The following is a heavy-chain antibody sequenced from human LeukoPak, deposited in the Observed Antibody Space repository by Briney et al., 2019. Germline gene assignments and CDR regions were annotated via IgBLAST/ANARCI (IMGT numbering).Heavy chain of an antibody. J-gene: IGHJ4*02. CDR1: GFTFSSYE. D-gene: IGHD6-13*01. Sequence: GGSLRLSCAASGFTFSSYEMNWVRQAPGKGLEWVSYISGSVNAIYYADSVKGRFTISRDNSKNTLYLQMNSLRAEDTAVYYCAHISSSWPDYWGQGTLVTVSS. CDR3: AHISSSWPDY. V-gene: IGHV3-48*03. CDR2: ISGSVNAI.